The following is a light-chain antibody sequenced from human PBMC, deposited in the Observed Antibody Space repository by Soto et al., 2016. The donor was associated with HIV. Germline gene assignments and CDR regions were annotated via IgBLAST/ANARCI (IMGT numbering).Light chain of an antibody. J-gene: IGLJ1*01. CDR3: QVWDNTSDHYV. V-gene: IGLV3-21*03. CDR2: DDS. CDR1: NIGSKS. Sequence: YELTQPPSVSVAPGKTARITCGGENIGSKSVHWYQQKPGQAPVLVVYDDSDRPSGIPERFSGSNSGSTATLTISRVEAGDEADYYCQVWDNTSDHYVFGTGTKVTVL.